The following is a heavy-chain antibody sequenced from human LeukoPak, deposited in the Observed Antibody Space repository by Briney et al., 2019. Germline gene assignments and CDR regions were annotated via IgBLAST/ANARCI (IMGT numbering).Heavy chain of an antibody. Sequence: SQTLSLTCTVSGGSISSGSYYWSWIRQPPGKGLEWIGRIYTSGSTNYNPSLKSRVTISVDTSKNQFSLKLSSVTAADTAVYYCARGGFRGYSLWGQGTMVTVSS. J-gene: IGHJ3*01. CDR1: GGSISSGSYY. CDR2: IYTSGST. CDR3: ARGGFRGYSL. V-gene: IGHV4-61*02. D-gene: IGHD5-18*01.